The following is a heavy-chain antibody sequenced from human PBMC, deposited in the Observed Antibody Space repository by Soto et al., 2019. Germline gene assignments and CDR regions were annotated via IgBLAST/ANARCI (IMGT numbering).Heavy chain of an antibody. CDR2: IYHDGAT. D-gene: IGHD3-22*01. CDR1: GGSLRSGSYY. V-gene: IGHV4-61*01. Sequence: SETLSLTCTVSGGSLRSGSYYWSWIRQPPGKGLEWIGYIYHDGATTYNASLKSRVTISVDTSKNQFFLKVNSVTAADTAVYFCARDSSGRHDYWGQGTPVTVSS. CDR3: ARDSSGRHDY. J-gene: IGHJ4*02.